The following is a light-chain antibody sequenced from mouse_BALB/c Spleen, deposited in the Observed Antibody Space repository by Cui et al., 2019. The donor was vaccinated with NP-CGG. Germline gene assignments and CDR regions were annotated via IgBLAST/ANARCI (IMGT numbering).Light chain of an antibody. CDR3: ALWYSNHWV. CDR1: TGAVTSSNY. V-gene: IGLV1*01. Sequence: ALAQPSSLTTSPGETVTLTCRSSTGAVTSSNYANWVQEKPDHLFTGLIGGTNNRAPGVPARFSGSLIGDKAALTITGAQTEDEAIYFCALWYSNHWVFGGGTKLTVL. CDR2: GTN. J-gene: IGLJ1*01.